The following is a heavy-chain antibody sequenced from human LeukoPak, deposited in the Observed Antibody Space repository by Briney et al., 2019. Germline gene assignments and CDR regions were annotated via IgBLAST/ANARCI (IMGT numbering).Heavy chain of an antibody. V-gene: IGHV3-30*18. D-gene: IGHD2-8*01. CDR3: AKSGGYCTDGICYHFDY. CDR2: ISSDGSKE. Sequence: PGWSLRLSCAASGFAFNTFGIHWVRQAPGKGLEWVAVISSDGSKEYYGDSVKGRFTISRDNSKNILYLQMNSLRAEDSAVYYCAKSGGYCTDGICYHFDYWGQGTLVTVSS. J-gene: IGHJ4*02. CDR1: GFAFNTFG.